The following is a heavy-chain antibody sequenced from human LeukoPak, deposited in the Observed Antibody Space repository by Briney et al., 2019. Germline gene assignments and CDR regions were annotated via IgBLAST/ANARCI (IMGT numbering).Heavy chain of an antibody. CDR3: VGDLLIGGGSWSVPSLDS. V-gene: IGHV3-30*03. CDR2: ILYDGGNK. Sequence: GGFLRLSCEASGFDFDDYALHWVRQAPGKGLEWVSVILYDGGNKYYADSVKGRFAISRDNAKNTVSLQMNSLRVDDTAVYYCVGDLLIGGGSWSVPSLDSWGQGILVTVSS. J-gene: IGHJ4*02. D-gene: IGHD1-14*01. CDR1: GFDFDDYA.